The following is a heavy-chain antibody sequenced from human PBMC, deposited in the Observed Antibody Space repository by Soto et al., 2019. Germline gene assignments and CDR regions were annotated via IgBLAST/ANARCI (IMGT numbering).Heavy chain of an antibody. CDR3: AKASGAGGYDDLDY. Sequence: QVQLVESGGGVVQPGRSLRLSCAASGFTFSSYGMHWVRQAPGKGLEWVAVISYDGSNKYYADSVKGRFTISRDNSKNTMYLQMNSLRAEDTAVYYWAKASGAGGYDDLDYWGQGTLVTVSS. D-gene: IGHD5-12*01. CDR2: ISYDGSNK. J-gene: IGHJ4*02. V-gene: IGHV3-30*18. CDR1: GFTFSSYG.